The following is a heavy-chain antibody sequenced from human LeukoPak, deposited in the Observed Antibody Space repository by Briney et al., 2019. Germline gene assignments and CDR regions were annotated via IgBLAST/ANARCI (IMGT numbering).Heavy chain of an antibody. Sequence: ASVKVSCKASGYTFTSYGISWVRQAPGQGLEWMGWISAYNGNTNYAQKLQGRVTMTTDTSTSTAYMELRGLRSDDTAVYYCARTARDYYDSSGYYPESYWGQGTLVTVSS. D-gene: IGHD3-22*01. V-gene: IGHV1-18*01. CDR3: ARTARDYYDSSGYYPESY. CDR2: ISAYNGNT. J-gene: IGHJ4*02. CDR1: GYTFTSYG.